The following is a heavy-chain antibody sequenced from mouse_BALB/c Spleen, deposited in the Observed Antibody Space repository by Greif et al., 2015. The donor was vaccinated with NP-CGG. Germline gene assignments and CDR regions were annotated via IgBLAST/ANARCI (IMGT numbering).Heavy chain of an antibody. D-gene: IGHD2-4*01. CDR3: TREMINAMGY. CDR2: ISSGGSYT. V-gene: IGHV5-6-4*01. CDR1: GFTFSSYT. J-gene: IGHJ4*01. Sequence: EVQGVESGGGLVKPGGSLKLSCAASGFTFSSYTMSWVRQTPEKRLEWVATISSGGSYTYYPDSVKGRFTISRDNAKNTLCLQMSSVKSEDTAMYYCTREMINAMGYWGQGTSVTVSS.